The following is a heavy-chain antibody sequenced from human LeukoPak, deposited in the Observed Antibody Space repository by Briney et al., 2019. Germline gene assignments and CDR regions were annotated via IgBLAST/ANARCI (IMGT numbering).Heavy chain of an antibody. CDR3: ARGRRGRADWLFYYYMDV. D-gene: IGHD3-9*01. V-gene: IGHV4-34*01. J-gene: IGHJ6*03. Sequence: SETLSLTCAVYGGSFSGYYWSWIRQPPGKGLEWIGEINHSGSTNYNPSLKSRVTISVDTSKNQFSLKLSSVTAADTAVYYCARGRRGRADWLFYYYMDVWGKGTTVTVSS. CDR2: INHSGST. CDR1: GGSFSGYY.